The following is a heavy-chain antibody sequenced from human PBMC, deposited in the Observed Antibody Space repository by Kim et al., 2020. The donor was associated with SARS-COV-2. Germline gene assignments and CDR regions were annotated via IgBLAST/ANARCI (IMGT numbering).Heavy chain of an antibody. J-gene: IGHJ6*02. CDR1: GFTFSSYA. Sequence: GGSLRLSCAASGFTFSSYAMSWVRQTPGKGLEWVSVISVSGGSTYYADSVKGRFTISRDDSKNTLYLQMNSLRAEDSAVYYCAKATSAYYHTGMDVWGQG. CDR3: AKATSAYYHTGMDV. CDR2: ISVSGGST. D-gene: IGHD3-22*01. V-gene: IGHV3-23*01.